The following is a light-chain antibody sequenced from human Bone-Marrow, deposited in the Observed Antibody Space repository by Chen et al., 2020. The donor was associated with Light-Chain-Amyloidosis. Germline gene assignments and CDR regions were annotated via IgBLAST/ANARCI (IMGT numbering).Light chain of an antibody. Sequence: SYVLTQPSSVSVAPGQTATIACGGNNIGSTSVHWYQQTPGQVPLLVVYDDSDRPSGIPERLSGSNSGNTATLTISRVEAGDGADYYCQVWDRSSDRPVFGGGTKLTVL. CDR2: DDS. V-gene: IGLV3-21*02. CDR3: QVWDRSSDRPV. CDR1: NIGSTS. J-gene: IGLJ3*02.